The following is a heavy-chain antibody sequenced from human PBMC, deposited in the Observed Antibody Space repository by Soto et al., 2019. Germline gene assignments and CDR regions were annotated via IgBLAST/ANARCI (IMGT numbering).Heavy chain of an antibody. CDR2: ISGSAIST. D-gene: IGHD2-15*01. Sequence: EVQLLESGGDLVQPGGSLRISCATSGFTFSSYPMSWVRQAPGKGLEWVAAISGSAISTHYADSVRGRFTISRENSKNTLYLQMSSLRAEDTAVYYCAKDHLPAGGPFWFDPWGQGTLVTVSS. V-gene: IGHV3-23*01. CDR1: GFTFSSYP. CDR3: AKDHLPAGGPFWFDP. J-gene: IGHJ5*02.